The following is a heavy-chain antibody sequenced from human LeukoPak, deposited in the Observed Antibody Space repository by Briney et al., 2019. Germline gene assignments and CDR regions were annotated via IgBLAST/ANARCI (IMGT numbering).Heavy chain of an antibody. V-gene: IGHV3-7*01. J-gene: IGHJ6*02. D-gene: IGHD3-3*01. CDR2: IKQDRSEK. CDR1: GFTFSSYW. Sequence: GGSLRLSCAASGFTFSSYWMSWVRQAPGKGLEWVANIKQDRSEKYYVDSVKGRFTISRDNAKNSLYLQMNSLRAEDTAVYYCARVEADITIFGVVISYYYYGMDVWGQGTTVTVSS. CDR3: ARVEADITIFGVVISYYYYGMDV.